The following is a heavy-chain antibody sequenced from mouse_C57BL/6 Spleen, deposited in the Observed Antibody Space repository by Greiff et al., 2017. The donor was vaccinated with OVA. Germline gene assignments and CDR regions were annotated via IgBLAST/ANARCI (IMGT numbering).Heavy chain of an antibody. Sequence: VQLQQSGAELVRPGASVKLSCTASGFNIKDDYMHWVKQRPEQGLEWIGWIDPENGDTEYASKFQGKATITADTSSNTAYLQLSSLTSEDTAVYYCTARATGFAYWGQGTLVTVSA. CDR1: GFNIKDDY. CDR3: TARATGFAY. D-gene: IGHD3-3*01. V-gene: IGHV14-4*01. CDR2: IDPENGDT. J-gene: IGHJ3*01.